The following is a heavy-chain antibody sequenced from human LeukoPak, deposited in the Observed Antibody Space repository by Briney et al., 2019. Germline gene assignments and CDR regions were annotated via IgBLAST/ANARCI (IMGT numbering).Heavy chain of an antibody. D-gene: IGHD2-15*01. CDR2: IYYSGST. J-gene: IGHJ5*02. Sequence: SETLSLTCTVSGGSISSYYWSWIRQPPGKGLEWIGHIYYSGSTNYNPSLKSRVTISVDTSKNQFSLKLSSVTAADTAVYYCAREVVVAATSTPNWFDPWGQGTLVTVSS. CDR3: AREVVVAATSTPNWFDP. V-gene: IGHV4-59*01. CDR1: GGSISSYY.